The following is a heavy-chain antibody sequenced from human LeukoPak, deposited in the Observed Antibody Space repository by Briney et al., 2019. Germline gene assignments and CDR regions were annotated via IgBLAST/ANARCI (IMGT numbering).Heavy chain of an antibody. CDR2: INHSGSA. CDR1: GGSISGYY. Sequence: SETLSLTCAVYGGSISGYYWSWIRQPPGKGLEWIGEINHSGSASYNPSLKSRVTISVDTSKNQFSLKLDSVTAADTAVYYCARGGGSLGYYMDVWGRGATATVSS. V-gene: IGHV4-34*01. D-gene: IGHD2-15*01. CDR3: ARGGGSLGYYMDV. J-gene: IGHJ6*03.